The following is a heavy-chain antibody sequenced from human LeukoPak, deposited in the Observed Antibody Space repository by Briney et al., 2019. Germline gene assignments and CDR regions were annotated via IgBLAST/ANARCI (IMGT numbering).Heavy chain of an antibody. V-gene: IGHV1-2*06. CDR1: GYTFTSYG. CDR2: INPNSGDT. D-gene: IGHD2-8*01. J-gene: IGHJ6*03. Sequence: GASVKVSCKASGYTFTSYGISWVQQAPGQGLEWMGRINPNSGDTNYAQNFQGRVTMTRDTSITTAYMELSSLTSDDTAVYFCARSAENCNNGVCFTDYYMDVWGKGTTVTVSS. CDR3: ARSAENCNNGVCFTDYYMDV.